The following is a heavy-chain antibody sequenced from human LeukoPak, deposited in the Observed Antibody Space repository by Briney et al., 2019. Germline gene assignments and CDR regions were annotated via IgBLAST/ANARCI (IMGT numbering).Heavy chain of an antibody. J-gene: IGHJ6*02. V-gene: IGHV1-2*02. D-gene: IGHD6-13*01. CDR1: GYTFTSYG. CDR2: INPNSGGT. Sequence: ASVKVSCKASGYTFTSYGISWVRQAPGQGLEWMGWINPNSGGTNYAQKFQGRVTMTRDTSISTAYMELSRLRSDDTAVYYCAREVSIAAPSSDYYYGMDVWGQGTTVTVSS. CDR3: AREVSIAAPSSDYYYGMDV.